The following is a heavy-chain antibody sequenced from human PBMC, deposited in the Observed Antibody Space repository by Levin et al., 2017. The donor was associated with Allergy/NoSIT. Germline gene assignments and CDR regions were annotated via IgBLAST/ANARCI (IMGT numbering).Heavy chain of an antibody. J-gene: IGHJ4*02. CDR2: IYTSGST. CDR3: AREATYYYDY. V-gene: IGHV4-4*07. Sequence: GSLRLSCTVSGGSISSYYWSWIRQPAGKGLEWIGRIYTSGSTNYNPSLKSRVTMSVDTSKNQFSLKLSSVTAADTAVYYCAREATYYYDYWGQGTLVTVSS. CDR1: GGSISSYY.